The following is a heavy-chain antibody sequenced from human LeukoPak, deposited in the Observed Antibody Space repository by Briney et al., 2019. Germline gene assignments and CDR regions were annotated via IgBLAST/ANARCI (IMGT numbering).Heavy chain of an antibody. D-gene: IGHD6-19*01. CDR3: ARDLDSSGWYWFDP. J-gene: IGHJ5*02. Sequence: PSQTLSLTCTVPGGSISSGSYYWSWIRQPAGKGLEWIGRIYTSGSTNYNPSLKSRVTISVDTSKNQFSLKLSSVTAADTAVYYCARDLDSSGWYWFDPWGQGTLVTVSS. CDR1: GGSISSGSYY. CDR2: IYTSGST. V-gene: IGHV4-61*02.